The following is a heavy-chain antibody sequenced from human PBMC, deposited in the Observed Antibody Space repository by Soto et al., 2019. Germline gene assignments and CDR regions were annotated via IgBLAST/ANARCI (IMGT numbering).Heavy chain of an antibody. J-gene: IGHJ5*02. D-gene: IGHD6-19*01. CDR2: ISAYNGNT. Sequence: ASVKVSSKASGYTFTSYGISWVRQAPGQGLEWMRWISAYNGNTNYAQKLQGRVTMTTDTSTSTAYKELRSLRSDFTAVYFCARDVSSGLLGWFDPWGREPWSPSPQ. CDR1: GYTFTSYG. CDR3: ARDVSSGLLGWFDP. V-gene: IGHV1-18*01.